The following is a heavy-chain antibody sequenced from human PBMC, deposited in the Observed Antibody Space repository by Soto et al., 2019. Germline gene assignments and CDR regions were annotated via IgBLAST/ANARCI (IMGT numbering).Heavy chain of an antibody. CDR1: GRSMSSNY. D-gene: IGHD3-16*01. Sequence: KPSETLSLTCSVSGRSMSSNYWSWIRQSPDKGLEWLGYVFYGGTDYNPSLGGRVSMSVETSKSQFSLKLTSVTVAYTAVYYCASYRGALYFESWGPGILVTVSS. V-gene: IGHV4-59*01. J-gene: IGHJ4*02. CDR2: VFYGGT. CDR3: ASYRGALYFES.